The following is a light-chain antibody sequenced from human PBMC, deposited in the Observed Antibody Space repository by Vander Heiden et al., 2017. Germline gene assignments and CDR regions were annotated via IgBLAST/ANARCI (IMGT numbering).Light chain of an antibody. CDR3: QQYGSSPET. Sequence: IVLTPSPGTLSLSPGDRATPSCRASQSVSSSYLAWYQQKPGQAPRLLIYGASSRATGIPDRFSGSGSGTDFTLTISRLEPEDFAVYYCQQYGSSPETFGQGTKVEIK. J-gene: IGKJ1*01. V-gene: IGKV3-20*01. CDR1: QSVSSSY. CDR2: GAS.